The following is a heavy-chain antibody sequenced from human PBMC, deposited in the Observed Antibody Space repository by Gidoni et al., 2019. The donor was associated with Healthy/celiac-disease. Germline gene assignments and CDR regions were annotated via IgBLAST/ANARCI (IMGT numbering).Heavy chain of an antibody. CDR2: INHSGST. D-gene: IGHD5-12*01. CDR3: ARGRKFYSGYDY. J-gene: IGHJ4*02. V-gene: IGHV4-34*01. Sequence: QVQLQQWGAGLLKPSATLSLPCAVYGGSFSGYYWSWIRQPPGKGLEWIGEINHSGSTNYNPSLKSRVTISVDTSKNQFSLKLSSVTAADTAVYYCARGRKFYSGYDYWGQGTLVTVSS. CDR1: GGSFSGYY.